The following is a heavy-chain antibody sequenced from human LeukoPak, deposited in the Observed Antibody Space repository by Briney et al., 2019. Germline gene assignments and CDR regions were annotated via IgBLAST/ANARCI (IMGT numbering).Heavy chain of an antibody. CDR3: ARDHSGSSPDAFDI. V-gene: IGHV3-53*05. J-gene: IGHJ3*02. CDR2: IYSGGST. D-gene: IGHD1-26*01. Sequence: PGGSLRLSCAASGFTVSSNYMSWVRQAPGKGLEWVSVIYSGGSTYYADSVKGRFTISRDNSKNTLYLQMNSLRAEDTAVYYCARDHSGSSPDAFDIWGQGTMVTVSS. CDR1: GFTVSSNY.